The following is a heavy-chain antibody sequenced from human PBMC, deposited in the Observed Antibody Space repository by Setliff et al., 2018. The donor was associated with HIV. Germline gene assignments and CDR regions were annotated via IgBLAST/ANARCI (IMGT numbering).Heavy chain of an antibody. CDR2: INPSGGRT. D-gene: IGHD3-16*01. Sequence: PGGSLRLSCKASGYTFTSVYMHWVRQAPGEGLEWMGLINPSGGRTTYAQNFQGRVTMTRDTSTNTVYMELSSLTSEDTAVYYCARGGEGLANWGQGTLVTVSS. V-gene: IGHV1-46*03. CDR3: ARGGEGLAN. CDR1: GYTFTSVY. J-gene: IGHJ4*02.